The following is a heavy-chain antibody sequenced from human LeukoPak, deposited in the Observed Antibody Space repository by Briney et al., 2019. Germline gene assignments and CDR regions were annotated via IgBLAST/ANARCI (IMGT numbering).Heavy chain of an antibody. CDR1: GFTFSSYV. J-gene: IGHJ4*02. CDR2: ISYDGSNE. Sequence: QPGRSLRLSCAASGFTFSSYVMHWVRQAPGKGLEWVAIISYDGSNEYYADSVKGRFTISRDNSKNTLYLQMNSLRAEDTAAYYCANLPLVRGVILAVVYWGQGTLVTVSS. CDR3: ANLPLVRGVILAVVY. V-gene: IGHV3-30*04. D-gene: IGHD3-10*01.